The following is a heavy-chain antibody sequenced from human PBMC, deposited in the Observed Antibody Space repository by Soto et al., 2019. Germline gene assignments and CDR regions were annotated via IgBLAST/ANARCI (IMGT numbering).Heavy chain of an antibody. CDR3: ARVGYSSGWYRS. Sequence: EVQLVESGGGLVQPGGSLTLSCAASGFTISSNYMSWVRQAPGKGLEWVSIIYSGGSTYYGDSVKGRFTISRDNSKNTLYLQMNSLRAEDTAVYYCARVGYSSGWYRSWGQGTLVTVSS. D-gene: IGHD6-19*01. CDR1: GFTISSNY. J-gene: IGHJ5*02. CDR2: IYSGGST. V-gene: IGHV3-66*01.